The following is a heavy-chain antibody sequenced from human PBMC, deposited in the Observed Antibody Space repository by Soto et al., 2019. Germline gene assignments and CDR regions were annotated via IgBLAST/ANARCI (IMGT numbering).Heavy chain of an antibody. CDR1: GYTFTIYC. CDR3: ARDRAWTGYYERYWLDA. V-gene: IGHV1-18*01. Sequence: ASVKVSCKASGYTFTIYCISWVRQAPGQGLEWMGWISAYNGNTNYAQKLQGRVTMTTDTSTSTAYMELRSLRSDDTAVYYCARDRAWTGYYERYWLDAWGQGTLVTV. J-gene: IGHJ5*02. CDR2: ISAYNGNT. D-gene: IGHD3-9*01.